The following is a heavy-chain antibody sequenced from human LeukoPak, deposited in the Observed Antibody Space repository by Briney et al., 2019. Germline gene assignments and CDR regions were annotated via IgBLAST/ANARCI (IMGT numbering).Heavy chain of an antibody. V-gene: IGHV4-4*07. Sequence: SETLSLTCTVSGGSISSYYWSWIRQPAGKGLEWVGRIYTSGSTNYNPSLKSRVTIPVDKSKNQFSLKLSSVTAADTAVYYCARAIAVAYKDAFDIWGQGTMVTVSS. D-gene: IGHD6-19*01. CDR2: IYTSGST. CDR1: GGSISSYY. CDR3: ARAIAVAYKDAFDI. J-gene: IGHJ3*02.